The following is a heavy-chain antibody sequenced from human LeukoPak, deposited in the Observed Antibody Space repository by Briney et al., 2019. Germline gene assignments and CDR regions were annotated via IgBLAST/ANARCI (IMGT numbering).Heavy chain of an antibody. D-gene: IGHD1-14*01. CDR3: ARWRQPGYYFDY. CDR1: GYKFSSYW. J-gene: IGHJ4*02. V-gene: IGHV5-51*01. CDR2: IYPGDSDT. Sequence: GESLKISCKGSGYKFSSYWIGWVRQMPGKGLDWMGIIYPGDSDTRYSPSFEGQVMISVDKSISTAYLQWSSLKASDTAMYYCARWRQPGYYFDYWGQGTLVTVSS.